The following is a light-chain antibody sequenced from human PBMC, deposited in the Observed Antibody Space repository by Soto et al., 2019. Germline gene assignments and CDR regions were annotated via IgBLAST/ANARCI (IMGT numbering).Light chain of an antibody. CDR3: SSYTSSSTPVV. Sequence: QSALTQPPSASGSPGQSVTISCTGTSSDVGGYNYVSWYQQHPGKAPKLMIYEVSKRPSGVPDRFSGSKSGNTASLTVSGLQAEDEADYYCSSYTSSSTPVVFGTGTKVTVL. CDR2: EVS. CDR1: SSDVGGYNY. J-gene: IGLJ1*01. V-gene: IGLV2-8*01.